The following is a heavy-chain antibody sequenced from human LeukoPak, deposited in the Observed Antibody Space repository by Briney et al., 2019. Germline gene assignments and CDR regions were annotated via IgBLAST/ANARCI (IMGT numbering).Heavy chain of an antibody. J-gene: IGHJ4*02. CDR2: MNPNTGNT. CDR3: ARSLHLGELSFGY. CDR1: GYTFINYD. D-gene: IGHD3-16*02. Sequence: ASVKVSRKASGYTFINYDINWVRQATGQGLEWMGWMNPNTGNTGYAQNFQGRVTITRNTSISTAYMELSSLRSEDTAMYYCARSLHLGELSFGYWGQGTLVTVSS. V-gene: IGHV1-8*03.